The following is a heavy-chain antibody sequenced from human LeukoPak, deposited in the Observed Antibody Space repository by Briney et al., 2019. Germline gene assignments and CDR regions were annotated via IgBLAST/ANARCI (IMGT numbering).Heavy chain of an antibody. D-gene: IGHD2-15*01. CDR2: IIPIFGTA. V-gene: IGHV1-69*05. J-gene: IGHJ5*02. CDR3: AREGRYCSGGSCLNWFDP. Sequence: EASVKVSCKASGGTFSSYAISWVRQAPGQGLEWMGRIIPIFGTANYAQTFQGRVTITTDESTSTAYMELSSLRSEDTAVYYCAREGRYCSGGSCLNWFDPWGQGTLVTVSS. CDR1: GGTFSSYA.